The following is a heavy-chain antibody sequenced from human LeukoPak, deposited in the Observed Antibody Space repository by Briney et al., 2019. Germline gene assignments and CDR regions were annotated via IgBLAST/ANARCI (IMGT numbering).Heavy chain of an antibody. CDR1: GSTFSSYG. CDR3: ARNLDYYFDC. J-gene: IGHJ4*02. V-gene: IGHV3-33*01. Sequence: GTSLRLSCAASGSTFSSYGMHWVRQAPGKGLEWVAIIWYDGSKQYYADSVKGRFTISRDNSKNTLYLQMNSLRAEDTAVYHCARNLDYYFDCWGQGTLVTVSS. CDR2: IWYDGSKQ.